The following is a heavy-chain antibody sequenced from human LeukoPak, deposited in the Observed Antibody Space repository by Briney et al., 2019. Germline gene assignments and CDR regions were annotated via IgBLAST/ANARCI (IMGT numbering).Heavy chain of an antibody. D-gene: IGHD5-12*01. CDR1: GFTFSSYA. Sequence: GGSLRLSCAASGFTFSSYAMSWVRQAPGKGLEWVSAISGSGGSTYYADSVKGRFTISRDNSKNTLYLQMNSLRAEDTAVYYCAKGGYSGYDYVGWFDPWGQGTLVTVSS. CDR3: AKGGYSGYDYVGWFDP. V-gene: IGHV3-23*01. CDR2: ISGSGGST. J-gene: IGHJ5*02.